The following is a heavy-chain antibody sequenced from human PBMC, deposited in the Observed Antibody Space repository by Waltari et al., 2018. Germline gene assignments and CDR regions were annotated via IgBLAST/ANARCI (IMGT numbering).Heavy chain of an antibody. Sequence: QVQLQESGPGLVKPSETLSLTCTVSGGSISSYYWSWIRQPPGKGLEWIGYIYYSGSTNYNPYLKSRVTISVDTSKNQFSLKLSSVTAADTAVYYCAREAVVVPAAPNYYYYYMDVWGKGTTVTVSS. D-gene: IGHD2-2*01. J-gene: IGHJ6*03. V-gene: IGHV4-59*01. CDR3: AREAVVVPAAPNYYYYYMDV. CDR2: IYYSGST. CDR1: GGSISSYY.